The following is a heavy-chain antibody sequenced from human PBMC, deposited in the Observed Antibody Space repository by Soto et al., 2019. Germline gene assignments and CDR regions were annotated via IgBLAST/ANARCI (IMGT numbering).Heavy chain of an antibody. V-gene: IGHV3-33*01. CDR2: IWYDGSNK. CDR3: ARDAGYSSGWYGRPVWFDP. CDR1: GFTFSSYG. Sequence: QVQLVESGGGVVQPGRSLRLSCAASGFTFSSYGMHWVRQAPGKGLEWVAVIWYDGSNKYYADSVKGRFTISRDNSKNTLYLQMNSRRAEDTAVYYCARDAGYSSGWYGRPVWFDPWVQGTLVTVSS. D-gene: IGHD6-19*01. J-gene: IGHJ5*02.